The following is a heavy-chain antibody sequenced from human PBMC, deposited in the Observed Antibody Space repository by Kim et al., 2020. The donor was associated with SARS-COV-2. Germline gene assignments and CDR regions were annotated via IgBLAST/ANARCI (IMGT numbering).Heavy chain of an antibody. Sequence: GGSLRLSCAASGFTFSSYGMHWVRQAPGKGLEWVAVIWYDGSNKYYADSVKGRFTISRDNSKNTLHLQMNSLRAEDTAVYYCAKEGNGMDVWGQGTTVTVSS. CDR1: GFTFSSYG. CDR3: AKEGNGMDV. V-gene: IGHV3-33*06. D-gene: IGHD3-10*01. J-gene: IGHJ6*02. CDR2: IWYDGSNK.